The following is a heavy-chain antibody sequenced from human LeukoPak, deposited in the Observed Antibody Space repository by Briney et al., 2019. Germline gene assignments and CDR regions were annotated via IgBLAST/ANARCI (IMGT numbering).Heavy chain of an antibody. CDR1: GFTFSSYW. CDR2: INSDGSST. D-gene: IGHD3-9*01. Sequence: GGSLRLSCAASGFTFSSYWMHWVRQAPGKGLVWASRINSDGSSTSYADFVKGRFTISRDNAKNTLYLQMNSLRAEGTAVYYCAEFDPINAFDIWGQGTMVTVSS. J-gene: IGHJ3*02. V-gene: IGHV3-74*01. CDR3: AEFDPINAFDI.